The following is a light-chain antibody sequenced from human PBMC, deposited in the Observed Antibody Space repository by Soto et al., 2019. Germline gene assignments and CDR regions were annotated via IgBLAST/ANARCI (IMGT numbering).Light chain of an antibody. CDR3: QTYNSAPRT. V-gene: IGKV1-27*01. CDR2: AAS. J-gene: IGKJ3*01. Sequence: DIQMTQSPSSLSASVGDRVTITCRASHGISNYLAWYQQKPGKVPKLLIYAASTLQSGFPSRFSGSGSGTDFTLTISGLQPEDVATYYCQTYNSAPRTFGPGTKVDIK. CDR1: HGISNY.